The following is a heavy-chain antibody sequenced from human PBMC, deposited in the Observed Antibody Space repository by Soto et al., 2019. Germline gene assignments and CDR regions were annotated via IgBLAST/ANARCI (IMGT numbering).Heavy chain of an antibody. Sequence: QVQLVQSGAEVKKPGATVKVSCKASGYSFASYAISWVRQAPGQGLEWMGWISAHNGNTNYAQDLQGRVTMTTDTSTSTAYMELRSLRSDDTAVYYCARARRHSDLNYYYYMDVWGEGTTVTVSS. CDR2: ISAHNGNT. V-gene: IGHV1-18*01. CDR3: ARARRHSDLNYYYYMDV. CDR1: GYSFASYA. J-gene: IGHJ6*03. D-gene: IGHD2-15*01.